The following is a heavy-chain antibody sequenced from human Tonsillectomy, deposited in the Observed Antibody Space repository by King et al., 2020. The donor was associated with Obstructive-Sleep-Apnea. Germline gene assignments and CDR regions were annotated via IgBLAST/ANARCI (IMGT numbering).Heavy chain of an antibody. CDR2: IYHSGSI. V-gene: IGHV4-4*02. Sequence: QLQESGPGLVKPSGTLSLTCAVSGGSISSSNWWRWVRHPPGRGREWIGEIYHSGSINYNPSLKGLLTISVDKSKNHFSLTLSSVTAADTAVYYCARGGWGGSYNFDYWGQGTLVTVSS. D-gene: IGHD3-10*01. J-gene: IGHJ4*02. CDR1: GGSISSSNW. CDR3: ARGGWGGSYNFDY.